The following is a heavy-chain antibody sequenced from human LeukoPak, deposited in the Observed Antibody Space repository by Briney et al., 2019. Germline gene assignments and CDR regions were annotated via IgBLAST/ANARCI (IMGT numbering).Heavy chain of an antibody. V-gene: IGHV3-23*01. CDR3: AKRVLDTIFWGDHWFYS. CDR1: GFTFSNYA. D-gene: IGHD3-3*01. CDR2: ITVRGGA. J-gene: IGHJ5*01. Sequence: PGGSLRLSCAASGFTFSNYAMTWVRQAPGKGLEWVSGITVRGGAYCADSVKGRFTVSRDNSKNTLYLHMNSLRAEDTAVYYCAKRVLDTIFWGDHWFYSLGQGTMVTVSS.